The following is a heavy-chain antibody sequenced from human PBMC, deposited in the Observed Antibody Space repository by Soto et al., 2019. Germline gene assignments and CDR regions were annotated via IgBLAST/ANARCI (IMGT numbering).Heavy chain of an antibody. CDR2: IIPIFGTA. CDR1: GGTFSSYA. V-gene: IGHV1-69*13. CDR3: ARGKFRVVVVPAALPYGDYSPFDL. D-gene: IGHD2-2*01. Sequence: SVKVSCKASGGTFSSYAISWVRQAPGQGLEWMGGIIPIFGTANYAQKFQGRVTITADESTSTAYMELSSLRSEDTAVYYCARGKFRVVVVPAALPYGDYSPFDLWGRGTLVTVSS. J-gene: IGHJ2*01.